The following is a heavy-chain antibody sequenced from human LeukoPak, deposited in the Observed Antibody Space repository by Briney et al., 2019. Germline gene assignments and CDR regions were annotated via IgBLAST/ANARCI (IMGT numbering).Heavy chain of an antibody. J-gene: IGHJ4*02. CDR3: ARDARVVATLDY. Sequence: GGSLRLSCAASGFTFSSYAMHCVRQAPGKGLEWVAVISYDGSNKYYADSVKGRFTISRDNSKNTLYLQMNSLRAEDTAVYYCARDARVVATLDYWGQGTLVTVSS. CDR1: GFTFSSYA. V-gene: IGHV3-30*04. CDR2: ISYDGSNK. D-gene: IGHD5-12*01.